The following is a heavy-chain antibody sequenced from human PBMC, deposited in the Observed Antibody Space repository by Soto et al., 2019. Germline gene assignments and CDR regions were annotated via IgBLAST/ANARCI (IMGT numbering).Heavy chain of an antibody. J-gene: IGHJ4*02. Sequence: EVQLVESGGGLVKPGGSLRLSCAASGFTFSSYSLNWVRQAPGKGLEWVSSISSSSSYIYYADSVKGRFTIYRDNAQNSLYLQMNSLRAEDTAVYYCARDWGSSSSGGDYFDYWGQGTLVTVSS. D-gene: IGHD6-6*01. V-gene: IGHV3-21*01. CDR1: GFTFSSYS. CDR3: ARDWGSSSSGGDYFDY. CDR2: ISSSSSYI.